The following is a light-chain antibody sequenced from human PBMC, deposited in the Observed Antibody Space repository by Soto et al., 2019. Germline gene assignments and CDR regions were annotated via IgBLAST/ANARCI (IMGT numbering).Light chain of an antibody. V-gene: IGLV3-25*02. CDR3: QSSDSSGTYVV. J-gene: IGLJ2*01. Sequence: SYELTQPPSVSVSPGQTARVTCSGDALPKQYVYWYQQKPGQAPGVVIYKDTEGPSGIPERFSGSSSGTTVTLTISGVQAEDEADYYCQSSDSSGTYVVFGGGTKLTVL. CDR1: ALPKQY. CDR2: KDT.